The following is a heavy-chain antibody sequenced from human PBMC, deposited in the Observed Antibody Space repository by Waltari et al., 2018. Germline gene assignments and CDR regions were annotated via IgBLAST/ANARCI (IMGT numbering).Heavy chain of an antibody. V-gene: IGHV4-4*07. D-gene: IGHD3-22*01. CDR3: ARNYDSSGYYPQLFDY. CDR2: VYTSGST. J-gene: IGHJ4*02. Sequence: QLPLQESGPGLVKPSETLSLTCTVSGGYISSYYWSWIRQPAGKGLEWIGRVYTSGSTNYNPSLKSRVTMSVDTSKNQFSLKLSSVTAADTAVYYCARNYDSSGYYPQLFDYWGQGTLVTVSS. CDR1: GGYISSYY.